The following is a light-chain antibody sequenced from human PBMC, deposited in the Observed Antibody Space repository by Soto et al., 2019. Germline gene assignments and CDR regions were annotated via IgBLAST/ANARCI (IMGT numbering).Light chain of an antibody. CDR3: QQYNSDPRT. V-gene: IGKV1-16*02. CDR2: AAA. Sequence: DIQMTQSPSSLSASVGARVTITCRASQASGYSLGWFQQRPGKAPKSLIYAAATLQSGVPSKFSGSGSGTHFTLTISSLQPEDFGTYYCQQYNSDPRTFGQGTKVEIK. CDR1: QASGYS. J-gene: IGKJ1*01.